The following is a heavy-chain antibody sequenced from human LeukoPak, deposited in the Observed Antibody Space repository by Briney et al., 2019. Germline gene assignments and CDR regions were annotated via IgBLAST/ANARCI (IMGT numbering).Heavy chain of an antibody. J-gene: IGHJ5*02. CDR3: ARGLATAIYNWFDP. D-gene: IGHD5-12*01. V-gene: IGHV4-30-2*01. CDR2: IYHSGST. CDR1: GGSISSGGYY. Sequence: SETLSLTCTVSGGSISSGGYYWSWIRQHPGKGLEWIGYIYHSGSTYYNPSLKSRVTISVDRSKNQFSLKLSSVTAADTAVYYCARGLATAIYNWFDPWGQGTLVTVSS.